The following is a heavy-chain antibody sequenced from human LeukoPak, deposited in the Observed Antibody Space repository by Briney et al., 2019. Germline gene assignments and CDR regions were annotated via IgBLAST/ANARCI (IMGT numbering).Heavy chain of an antibody. Sequence: SVKVSCKASGGTFSSYAISWVRQAPGQGLEWMGGIIPIFGTANYAQKFQGRVTITADESTSTAYMELSRLRSDDTAVYYCARPRYYGSGSFDYWGQGTLVTVSS. CDR2: IIPIFGTA. J-gene: IGHJ4*02. CDR1: GGTFSSYA. V-gene: IGHV1-69*13. CDR3: ARPRYYGSGSFDY. D-gene: IGHD3-10*01.